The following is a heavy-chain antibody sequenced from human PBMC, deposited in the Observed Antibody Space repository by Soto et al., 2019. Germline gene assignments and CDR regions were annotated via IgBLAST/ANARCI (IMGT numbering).Heavy chain of an antibody. J-gene: IGHJ6*01. CDR1: GGSVISSYYY. Sequence: SDTLSLTCSVSGGSVISSYYYLSFIRQPPGNGLELIGVVYYSVSTYYNPSLKIRVTISVDTSKNQFSLNLRFVTAAETAVYYCARRVDEKRYYGMDVWGQGNTVNVSS. CDR3: ARRVDEKRYYGMDV. V-gene: IGHV4-39*01. D-gene: IGHD3-16*01. CDR2: VYYSVST.